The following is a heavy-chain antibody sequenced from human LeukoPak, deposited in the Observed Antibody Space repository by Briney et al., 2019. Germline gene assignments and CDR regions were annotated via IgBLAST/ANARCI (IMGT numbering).Heavy chain of an antibody. D-gene: IGHD7-27*01. J-gene: IGHJ4*02. CDR3: AREGGNWGEGYFDY. CDR1: GFTFSDYY. Sequence: GGSLRLSCAASGFTFSDYYMSWIRQVPGKGLEWVSYITSSGDTIYYADSVKGRFTISRDIPENSVYLRMNSLRAEDTAVYYCAREGGNWGEGYFDYWGQGTLVTVSS. V-gene: IGHV3-11*01. CDR2: ITSSGDTI.